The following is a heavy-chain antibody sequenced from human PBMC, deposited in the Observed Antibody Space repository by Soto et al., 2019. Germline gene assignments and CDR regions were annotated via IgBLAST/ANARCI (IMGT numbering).Heavy chain of an antibody. CDR2: ISRSGDGT. V-gene: IGHV3-23*01. D-gene: IGHD6-19*01. J-gene: IGHJ4*02. Sequence: EVQLLESGGGLVQPGGSLRLSCAASGFTFSSYAMTWVRQAPGKGLEWVSTISRSGDGTYYGDSVKGRFTISRDNSKNARYLQMNSLRTEDTAGYNCAITAEDNPQSCCWATRFDYWGQGTLVTVSS. CDR3: AITAEDNPQSCCWATRFDY. CDR1: GFTFSSYA.